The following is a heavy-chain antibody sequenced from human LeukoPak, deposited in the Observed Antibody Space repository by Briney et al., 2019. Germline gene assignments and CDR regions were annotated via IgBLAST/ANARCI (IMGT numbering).Heavy chain of an antibody. Sequence: PGGSLRLSCVASGFTFKNSWMHWVRQAPGKGLEWVSGISWNSDKIGYADSVKGRFTISRDNGKNSLYLQMNSLRDEDMALYYCAKDRYGNVNWYFDLWGRGTLVTVSS. CDR3: AKDRYGNVNWYFDL. D-gene: IGHD5-18*01. CDR1: GFTFKNSW. J-gene: IGHJ2*01. V-gene: IGHV3-9*03. CDR2: ISWNSDKI.